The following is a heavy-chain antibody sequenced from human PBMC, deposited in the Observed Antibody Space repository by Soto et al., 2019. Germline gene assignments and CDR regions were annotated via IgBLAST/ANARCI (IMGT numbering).Heavy chain of an antibody. CDR2: ISYSGST. Sequence: TSETLSLTCTVSGGSISSGNYYWSWIRQPPGKGLEWIGFISYSGSTYYNASLKSRVTISVDTSKNQFSLNLNSVTAADTAVYYCARSEYSSNWETPSWGQGTLVTVSS. J-gene: IGHJ4*02. V-gene: IGHV4-30-4*01. CDR1: GGSISSGNYY. D-gene: IGHD6-13*01. CDR3: ARSEYSSNWETPS.